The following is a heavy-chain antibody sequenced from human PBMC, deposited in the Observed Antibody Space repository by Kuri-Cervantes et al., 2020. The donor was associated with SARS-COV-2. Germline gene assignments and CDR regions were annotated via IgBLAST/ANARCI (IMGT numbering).Heavy chain of an antibody. V-gene: IGHV1-69*13. D-gene: IGHD4-23*01. CDR2: IIPIFGTA. CDR1: GYTFTSYA. Sequence: SVKVSCKASGYTFTSYAISWVRQAPGQGLEWMGGIIPIFGTANYAQKFQGRVTITADESTSTAYMELSSLRFEDTAVYFCARDVGYGGTSELDITYFDYWGQGTLVTVSS. CDR3: ARDVGYGGTSELDITYFDY. J-gene: IGHJ4*02.